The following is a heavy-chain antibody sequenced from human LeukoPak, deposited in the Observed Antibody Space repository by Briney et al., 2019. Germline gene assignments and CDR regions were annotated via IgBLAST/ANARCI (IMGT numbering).Heavy chain of an antibody. CDR3: ATSPLYYDILTGSDY. V-gene: IGHV3-23*01. CDR1: GFTFSSYA. Sequence: GGSLRLSCAASGFTFSSYAMSWVRQAPGKGLEWVLAISGSGGSTYYADSVKGRFTISRDNSKNTLYLQMNSLRAEDTAVYYCATSPLYYDILTGSDYWGQGTLVTVPS. D-gene: IGHD3-9*01. J-gene: IGHJ4*02. CDR2: ISGSGGST.